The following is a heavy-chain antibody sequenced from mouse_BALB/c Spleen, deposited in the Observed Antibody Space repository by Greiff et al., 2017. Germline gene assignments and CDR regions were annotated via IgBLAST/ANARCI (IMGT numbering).Heavy chain of an antibody. CDR3: TRDGDYGYAWFAY. D-gene: IGHD2-2*01. CDR1: GFTFSSYT. Sequence: EVKLEESGGGLVKPGGSLKLSCAASGFTFSSYTMSWVRQTPEKRLEWVATISSGGSYTYYPDSVKGRFTISRDNAKNTLYLQMSSLKSEDTAMYYCTRDGDYGYAWFAYWGQGTLVTVSA. CDR2: ISSGGSYT. V-gene: IGHV5-6-4*01. J-gene: IGHJ3*01.